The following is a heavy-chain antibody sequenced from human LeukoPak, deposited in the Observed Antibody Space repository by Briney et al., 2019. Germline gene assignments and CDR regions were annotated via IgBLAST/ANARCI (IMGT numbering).Heavy chain of an antibody. J-gene: IGHJ4*02. V-gene: IGHV3-30*04. CDR3: ARDFEQQLVLDY. CDR1: GFTFSSYA. CDR2: ISYDGSNK. D-gene: IGHD6-13*01. Sequence: GGSLRLSCAASGFTFSSYAMYWVRQAPGKGLEWVAVISYDGSNKYYADSVKGRFTISRDNSKNTLYLQMNSLRAEDTAVYYCARDFEQQLVLDYWGQGTLVTVSS.